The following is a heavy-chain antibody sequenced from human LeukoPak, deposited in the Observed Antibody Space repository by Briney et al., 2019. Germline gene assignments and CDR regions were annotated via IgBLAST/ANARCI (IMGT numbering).Heavy chain of an antibody. J-gene: IGHJ5*02. CDR2: ISSSSSYI. V-gene: IGHV3-11*06. CDR3: ARGGYNWNDVWFDP. D-gene: IGHD1-1*01. Sequence: LSLTCTVSGGSISSGDYYWSWIRQPPGKGLEWVSSISSSSSYIYYADSVKGRFTISRDNVKNSLYLQMNSLRAEDTAVYYCARGGYNWNDVWFDPWGQGTLVTVSS. CDR1: GGSISSGDYY.